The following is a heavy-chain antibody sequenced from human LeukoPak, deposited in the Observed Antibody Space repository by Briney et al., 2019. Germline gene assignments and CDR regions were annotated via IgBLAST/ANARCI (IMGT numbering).Heavy chain of an antibody. V-gene: IGHV3-74*01. CDR3: ARDYSSSSGKHAFDI. J-gene: IGHJ3*02. CDR2: INSDGRDT. CDR1: GFTFSDYW. Sequence: PGGSLRLSCAASGFTFSDYWMHWVRQAPGKGLEWVSHINSDGRDTNYADSVKGRFTISRDNANNMVYLHMNGLRAEDTAVYYCARDYSSSSGKHAFDIWGQGTVVTVSS. D-gene: IGHD6-13*01.